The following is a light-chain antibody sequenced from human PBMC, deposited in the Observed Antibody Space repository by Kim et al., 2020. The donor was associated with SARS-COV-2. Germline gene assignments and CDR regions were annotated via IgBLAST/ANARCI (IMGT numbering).Light chain of an antibody. Sequence: AASGGDKVTITCRASQSISGGVAWYQQKPGKAPKLLIYDASSLESGVPSRFSGSGSGTDFTLIVSSLQPDDFATYYCQQYSNRWTFGQGTKVDIK. CDR2: DAS. V-gene: IGKV1-5*01. CDR1: QSISGG. CDR3: QQYSNRWT. J-gene: IGKJ1*01.